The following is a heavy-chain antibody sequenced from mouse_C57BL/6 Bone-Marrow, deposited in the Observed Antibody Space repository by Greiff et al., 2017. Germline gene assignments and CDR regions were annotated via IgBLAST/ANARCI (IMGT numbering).Heavy chain of an antibody. J-gene: IGHJ2*01. Sequence: DVKLQESGAELVRPGASVKLSCTASGFNIKDDYMHWVKQRPEQGLEWIGWIDPENGDTEYASKFQGKATITADTSSNTAYLQLSSLTSEDTAVYYWTTEEAYYFDYWGQGTTLTVSS. CDR2: IDPENGDT. V-gene: IGHV14-4*01. CDR1: GFNIKDDY. CDR3: TTEEAYYFDY.